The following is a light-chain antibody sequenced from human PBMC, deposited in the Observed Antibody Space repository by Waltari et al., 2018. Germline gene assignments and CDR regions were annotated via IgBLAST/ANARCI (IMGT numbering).Light chain of an antibody. J-gene: IGLJ2*01. Sequence: QSALTQPRGVSGSPGQQGTIPCPGDSRDVGGDTYVSWSQQHPGTAPKLMISDVSKRPSGVPDRFSGSKSGNTASLTISGLQAEDEADYYCCSYAGSYTLVFGGGTKLTVL. CDR1: SRDVGGDTY. CDR2: DVS. CDR3: CSYAGSYTLV. V-gene: IGLV2-11*01.